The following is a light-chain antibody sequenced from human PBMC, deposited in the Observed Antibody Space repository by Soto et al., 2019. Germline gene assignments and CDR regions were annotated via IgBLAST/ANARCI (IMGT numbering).Light chain of an antibody. CDR3: QQSYRTPPT. CDR1: QYIGNY. CDR2: AAS. J-gene: IGKJ4*01. V-gene: IGKV1-39*01. Sequence: DIQMTQSPSSLSASVGDRVTITCRASQYIGNYLNWYQQRPGKAPKLLIYAASNLHSGVPSRFSGSGSGTDFTLTISSLQPEDVATYYCQQSYRTPPTFGGGAEVEIK.